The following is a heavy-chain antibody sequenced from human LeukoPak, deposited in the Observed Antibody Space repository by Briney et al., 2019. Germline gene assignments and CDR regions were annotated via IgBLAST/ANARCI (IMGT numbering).Heavy chain of an antibody. Sequence: GGSLRLSCAASGFTFSSYWMHWVRHAPGKGLVWVSRIDSDGSSTSYADSVKGRFTISRDNAKNTLYLQMNSLRAEDTAVYYCARAADSSGYYDYWGQGTLVTVSS. CDR3: ARAADSSGYYDY. V-gene: IGHV3-74*01. J-gene: IGHJ4*02. CDR1: GFTFSSYW. CDR2: IDSDGSST. D-gene: IGHD3-22*01.